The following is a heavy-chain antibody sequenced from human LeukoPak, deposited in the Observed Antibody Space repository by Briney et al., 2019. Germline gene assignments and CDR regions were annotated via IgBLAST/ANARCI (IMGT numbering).Heavy chain of an antibody. J-gene: IGHJ4*02. Sequence: APVKVSCKASGYTFTSYYMHWVRQAPGQGLEWMGIINPSGGSTSYAQKFQGRVTMTRDMSTSTVYMELSSLRSEDTAVYYCARRGNYYDSSGTLNFDYWGQGTLVTVSS. V-gene: IGHV1-46*01. D-gene: IGHD3-22*01. CDR2: INPSGGST. CDR3: ARRGNYYDSSGTLNFDY. CDR1: GYTFTSYY.